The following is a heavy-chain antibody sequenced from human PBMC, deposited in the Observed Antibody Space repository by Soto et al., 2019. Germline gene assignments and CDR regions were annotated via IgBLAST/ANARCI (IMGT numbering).Heavy chain of an antibody. J-gene: IGHJ4*02. CDR3: ARDGSSGWYRDFDH. V-gene: IGHV4-59*01. CDR2: VYYTGST. D-gene: IGHD6-19*01. Sequence: KPSETLSLTCSVSGGSISPYYWSWIRQPPGKGLEWIGYVYYTGSTNYNPSLTSRVTISVDTSKNQFSLKLTSMTAADTAVYYCARDGSSGWYRDFDHWGQGTLVTVSS. CDR1: GGSISPYY.